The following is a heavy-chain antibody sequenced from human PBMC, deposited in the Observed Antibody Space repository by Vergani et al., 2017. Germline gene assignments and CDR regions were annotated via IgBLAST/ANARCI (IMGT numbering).Heavy chain of an antibody. CDR1: GFSFGNYA. V-gene: IGHV3-30-3*01. CDR3: ARGGKGMIMVVPSTHL. D-gene: IGHD3-22*01. J-gene: IGHJ4*02. CDR2: ISYDGTEK. Sequence: QVKLEESGGGVVQPGRSLILSCAASGFSFGNYAMHWVRPAPGKGLEWVGVISYDGTEKKYADSMNGRFTISRDNSKKMMSLQMNSLRVEDTAVYYCARGGKGMIMVVPSTHLWGQGTQVSLS.